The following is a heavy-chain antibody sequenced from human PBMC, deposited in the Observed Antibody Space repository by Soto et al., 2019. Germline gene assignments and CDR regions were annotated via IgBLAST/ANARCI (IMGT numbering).Heavy chain of an antibody. CDR3: ARSDTAMAHPLDY. J-gene: IGHJ4*02. D-gene: IGHD5-18*01. V-gene: IGHV4-31*03. CDR1: GGYISSGGYY. Sequence: QVQLQESGPGLVKPSQTLSLTCTVSGGYISSGGYYWSWIRQHPGQGLEWLGYIYYSGSTYYNPALKSRVTISVETYKNQFSLKLSSVTAADTAVYYCARSDTAMAHPLDYWGQGTLVTVSS. CDR2: IYYSGST.